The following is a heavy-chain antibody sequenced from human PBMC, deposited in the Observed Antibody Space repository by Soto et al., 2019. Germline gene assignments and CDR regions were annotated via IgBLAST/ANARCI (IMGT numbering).Heavy chain of an antibody. D-gene: IGHD5-18*01. J-gene: IGHJ6*03. CDR1: GFTFSNYW. V-gene: IGHV3-74*01. CDR3: ARQRLHGDYYYYYMDV. Sequence: EVQLVESGGGLVQPGGSLRLSCAASGFTFSNYWMHWVRQAPGKGLVWVSRINGDGSSTRYADSVKGRFTISRDNAKNTLYMQMNSLGAEDPAVYYCARQRLHGDYYYYYMDVWGKGTTVTVSS. CDR2: INGDGSST.